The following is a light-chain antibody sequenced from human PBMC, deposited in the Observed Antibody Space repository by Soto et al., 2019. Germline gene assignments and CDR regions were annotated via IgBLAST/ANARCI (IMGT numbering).Light chain of an antibody. V-gene: IGLV2-14*03. CDR2: DVS. CDR3: STYPSISTPS. J-gene: IGLJ1*01. Sequence: QSVLTQPASVSGSPGQSITISCTGTSSDVGGYNYVSWYQQHPGKAPKLMIYDVSNRPSGVSNRFSGSKSCNTSSLTISGLQAEDEADSYCSTYPSISTPSFGTGSKVTVL. CDR1: SSDVGGYNY.